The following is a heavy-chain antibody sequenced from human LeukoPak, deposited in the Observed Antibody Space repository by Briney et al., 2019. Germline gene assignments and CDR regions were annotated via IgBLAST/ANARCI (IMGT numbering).Heavy chain of an antibody. CDR1: GFTFSSYA. V-gene: IGHV3-23*01. Sequence: GGSLRLSCAASGFTFSSYAMSWVRQAPGKGLEWVSAISGSGGSTYYADSVKGRFTISRDNSKNTLYLQMNSLRAEDTAVYYCAKDPTYYGSGGAFDPWGQGTLVTVSS. CDR2: ISGSGGST. J-gene: IGHJ5*02. CDR3: AKDPTYYGSGGAFDP. D-gene: IGHD3-10*01.